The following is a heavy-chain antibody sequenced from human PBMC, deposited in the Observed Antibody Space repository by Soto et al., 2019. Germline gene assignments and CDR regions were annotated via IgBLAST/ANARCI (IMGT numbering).Heavy chain of an antibody. D-gene: IGHD2-8*02. Sequence: GGSLRLSCAASGFTVSSNYMSWVRQAPGKGLEWVSVIYSGGTTFYADSVKGRFTVSRDNSKNTVYLQMISLRAEDTAVYFCARDSYSTAIFDYWGQGTLVTVSS. CDR3: ARDSYSTAIFDY. J-gene: IGHJ4*02. CDR1: GFTVSSNY. CDR2: IYSGGTT. V-gene: IGHV3-66*01.